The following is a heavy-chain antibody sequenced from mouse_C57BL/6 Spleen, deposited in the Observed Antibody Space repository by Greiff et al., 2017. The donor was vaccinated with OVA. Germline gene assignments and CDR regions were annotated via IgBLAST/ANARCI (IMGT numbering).Heavy chain of an antibody. CDR3: ARLGYYGSSLYYAMDY. V-gene: IGHV1-53*01. D-gene: IGHD1-1*01. J-gene: IGHJ4*01. CDR1: GYTFTSYW. Sequence: VQLQQPGTELVKPGASVKLSCKASGYTFTSYWMHWVKQRPGQGLEWIGNINPSNGGTNYNEKFKSKATLTVDKSSSTAYMQLSSLTSEDSAVYYCARLGYYGSSLYYAMDYWGQGTSVTVSS. CDR2: INPSNGGT.